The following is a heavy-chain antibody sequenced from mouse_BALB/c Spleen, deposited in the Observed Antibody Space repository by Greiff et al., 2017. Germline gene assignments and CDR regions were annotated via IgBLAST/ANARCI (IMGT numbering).Heavy chain of an antibody. J-gene: IGHJ3*01. Sequence: VMLVESGPGLVAPSQSLSITCTVSGFSLTSYGVHWVRQPPGKGLEWLGVIWAGGSTNYNSALMSRLSISKDNSKSQVFLKMNSLQTDDTATYYCAKPGDGYHEGFAYWGQGTLVTVSA. V-gene: IGHV2-9*02. CDR3: AKPGDGYHEGFAY. CDR1: GFSLTSYG. D-gene: IGHD2-3*01. CDR2: IWAGGST.